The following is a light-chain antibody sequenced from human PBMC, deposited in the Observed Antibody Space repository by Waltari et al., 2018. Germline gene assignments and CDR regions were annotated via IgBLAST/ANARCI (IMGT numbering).Light chain of an antibody. J-gene: IGKJ1*01. CDR3: QHYVKLPVT. CDR1: QSVGRS. CDR2: GAS. V-gene: IGKV3-20*01. Sequence: EIVLTLSPGTLSLAPGERATLPCWASQSVGRSLAWYQQKRGKAPRLLIYGASPRATGIPDRFSGSGSGTDFSLTISRLEPEDFSVYYCQHYVKLPVTFGQGTKVEIK.